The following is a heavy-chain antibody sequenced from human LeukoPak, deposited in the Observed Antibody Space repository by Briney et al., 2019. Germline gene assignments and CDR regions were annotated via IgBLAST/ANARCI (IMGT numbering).Heavy chain of an antibody. Sequence: PGGSLRLSCAASGFTFSSYAMSWVRQAPGKGLEWVSAISGSGGSTYYADSVKGRFTISRDNSKNTLYLQMNSLRAEDTAVYYCARALFSLGTRRQLLSDYWGQGTLVTVSS. V-gene: IGHV3-23*01. J-gene: IGHJ4*02. CDR3: ARALFSLGTRRQLLSDY. D-gene: IGHD2-2*01. CDR1: GFTFSSYA. CDR2: ISGSGGST.